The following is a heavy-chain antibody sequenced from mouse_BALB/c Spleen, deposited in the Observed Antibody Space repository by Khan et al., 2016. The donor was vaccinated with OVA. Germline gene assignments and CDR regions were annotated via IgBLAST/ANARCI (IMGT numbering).Heavy chain of an antibody. CDR2: INPSNGRT. CDR3: ARLYYSWLAH. Sequence: QVQLQQPGVELVKPGASVKLSCKASGYTFTTYWMHWVKQRPGQGLEWIGEINPSNGRTNHNENFKTKATLTVDTSSSTAYMQLSRLTSEDSAVYYCARLYYSWLAHWGQGTLVTVSA. V-gene: IGHV1S81*02. CDR1: GYTFTTYW. J-gene: IGHJ3*01. D-gene: IGHD2-1*01.